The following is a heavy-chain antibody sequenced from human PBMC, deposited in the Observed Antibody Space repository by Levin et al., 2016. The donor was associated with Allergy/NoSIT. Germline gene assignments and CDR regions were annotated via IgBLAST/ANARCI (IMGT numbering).Heavy chain of an antibody. CDR3: ARDPGSGLRGLADS. CDR1: GYRFTSYG. CDR2: VDTYSVKA. V-gene: IGHV1-18*01. D-gene: IGHD3-22*01. Sequence: ASVKVSCKASGYRFTSYGITWVRQAPGQGLEWVGWVDTYSVKAKYAQMIQGRVTLTTDTSTTTTYMEVRNLRSDDTAVYYCARDPGSGLRGLADSWGQGTLVTVSS. J-gene: IGHJ5*01.